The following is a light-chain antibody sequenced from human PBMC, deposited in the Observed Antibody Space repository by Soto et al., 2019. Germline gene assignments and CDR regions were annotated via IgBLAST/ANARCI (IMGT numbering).Light chain of an antibody. CDR2: GAS. J-gene: IGKJ5*01. CDR3: QQYYGSPGIT. CDR1: QSVSSNY. V-gene: IGKV3-20*01. Sequence: EIVLTQSPGTLSLSPGERATLSSSASQSVSSNYLAWYQQKPGQAPRLLIYGASSRATGIPDRFSGSGSGTDFTLTISRLEPEDFAVYYCQQYYGSPGITFGQGTRLEIK.